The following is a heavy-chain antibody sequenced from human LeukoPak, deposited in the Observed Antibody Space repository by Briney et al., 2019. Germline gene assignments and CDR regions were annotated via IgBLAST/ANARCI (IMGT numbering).Heavy chain of an antibody. V-gene: IGHV1-24*01. D-gene: IGHD5-24*01. CDR3: ATAPYVEMATIFY. J-gene: IGHJ4*02. Sequence: ASVKVSCKFSGYTLTELSMHWVRQAPGKGLEWMGGFDPEDGETIYAQKFQGRVTMTEDTSTDTAYMELSSLRSEDTAVYYCATAPYVEMATIFYWGQGTLVTVSS. CDR1: GYTLTELS. CDR2: FDPEDGET.